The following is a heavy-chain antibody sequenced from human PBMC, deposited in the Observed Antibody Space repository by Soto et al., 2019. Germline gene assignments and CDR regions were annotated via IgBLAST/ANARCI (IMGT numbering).Heavy chain of an antibody. Sequence: SVKVSCKASGGTFSSYAISWVRQAPGQGLEWMGGIIPIFGTANYAQKFQGRVTITADESTSTAYMELSSLRSEDTAVYYCAAAAAGTPPVDYWGQGTLVTVSS. D-gene: IGHD6-13*01. CDR3: AAAAAGTPPVDY. CDR1: GGTFSSYA. CDR2: IIPIFGTA. V-gene: IGHV1-69*13. J-gene: IGHJ4*02.